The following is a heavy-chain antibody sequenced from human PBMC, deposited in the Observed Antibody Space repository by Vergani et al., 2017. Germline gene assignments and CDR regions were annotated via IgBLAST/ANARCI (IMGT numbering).Heavy chain of an antibody. Sequence: EVQLVESGGGLVKPGGSLRLSCAASGFTFSSYSMNWVRQAPGKGLEWVSSISSSSSYIYYADSVKGRFTISRDNAKNSLYLQMNSLRAEDTAVYYCARALFYYDRSGYYAGFFDYWGQGTLVTVSS. CDR1: GFTFSSYS. J-gene: IGHJ4*02. CDR3: ARALFYYDRSGYYAGFFDY. V-gene: IGHV3-21*01. CDR2: ISSSSSYI. D-gene: IGHD3-22*01.